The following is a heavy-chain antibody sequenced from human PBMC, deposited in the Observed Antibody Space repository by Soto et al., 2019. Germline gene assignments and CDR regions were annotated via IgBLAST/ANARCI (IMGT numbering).Heavy chain of an antibody. D-gene: IGHD3-10*01. CDR2: ISYSGST. V-gene: IGHV4-59*01. CDR1: GASITTYY. Sequence: PSETLSLTCSVPGASITTYYWSWIRQPPGKGLEWIGSISYSGSTKYNPSLESRVMISLDTSKNQFSLRLTSVTAADTALYYCARDWDSSGLFDPWGQGALVTVSS. J-gene: IGHJ5*02. CDR3: ARDWDSSGLFDP.